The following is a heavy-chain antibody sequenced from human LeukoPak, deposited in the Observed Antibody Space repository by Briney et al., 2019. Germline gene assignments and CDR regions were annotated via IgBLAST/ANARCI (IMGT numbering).Heavy chain of an antibody. CDR2: IKQDGSEK. V-gene: IGHV3-7*01. CDR1: GFTFSSYW. Sequence: GGSLRLSCAASGFTFSSYWMSWVRQAPGKGLEWVANIKQDGSEKYYVDSVKGRFTISRDNAKNSLYLQMNSLRAEDTAVYYCARAYYDRSGAFDIWGQGTMVTVSS. J-gene: IGHJ3*02. D-gene: IGHD3-22*01. CDR3: ARAYYDRSGAFDI.